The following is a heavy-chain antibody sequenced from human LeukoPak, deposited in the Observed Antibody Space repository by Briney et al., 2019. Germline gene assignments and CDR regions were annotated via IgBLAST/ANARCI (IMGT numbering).Heavy chain of an antibody. CDR2: IYTSGST. D-gene: IGHD3-10*01. J-gene: IGHJ5*02. V-gene: IGHV4-4*07. CDR1: GGSISSYY. CDR3: ARDHYGSGSYSTNWFDP. Sequence: PSETLSLTCTVSGGSISSYYWSWIRQPAGKGLEWIGRIYTSGSTNYNPSLKSRVTMSVDTSKNQFSLTLSSVTAADTAVYYCARDHYGSGSYSTNWFDPWGQGTLVTVSS.